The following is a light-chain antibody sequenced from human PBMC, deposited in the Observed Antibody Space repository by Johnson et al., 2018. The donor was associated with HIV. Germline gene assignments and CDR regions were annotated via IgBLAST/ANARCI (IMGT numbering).Light chain of an antibody. CDR3: GRWDDSLSTYV. CDR1: SCDIGNNY. Sequence: QSVLTQPPSVSAAPGQKVTISCSGSSCDIGNNYVSWHQKFPGAAPKVLIYDNTKRPSGIPDRFSGSTSGTSATLGITGLQTGDEADYYCGRWDDSLSTYVFGTGTKVTVL. J-gene: IGLJ1*01. V-gene: IGLV1-51*01. CDR2: DNT.